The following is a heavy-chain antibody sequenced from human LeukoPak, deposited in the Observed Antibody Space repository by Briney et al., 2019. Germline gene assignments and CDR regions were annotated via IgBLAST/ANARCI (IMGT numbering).Heavy chain of an antibody. J-gene: IGHJ4*02. CDR1: GFTFSSYS. Sequence: GGSLRLSCAASGFTFSSYSMNWVRQAPGKGLEWVSSISSSSNYIYYADSVKGRFTISRDNAKNSLYLQMNSLRAEDTAVYYCARGDTSGSYYGAFDYWGQGTLVTVSS. CDR3: ARGDTSGSYYGAFDY. V-gene: IGHV3-21*01. CDR2: ISSSSNYI. D-gene: IGHD1-26*01.